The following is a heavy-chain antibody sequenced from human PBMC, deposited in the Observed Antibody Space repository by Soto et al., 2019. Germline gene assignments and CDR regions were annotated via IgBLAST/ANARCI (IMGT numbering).Heavy chain of an antibody. CDR3: ARGASDFWGAYPEIHFFDY. CDR2: ISYDETNK. CDR1: EFTFSTYP. Sequence: QVLLVESGGGVVQPGRSLRLSCAASEFTFSTYPMHWVRQAPGKGLEWVAVISYDETNKYYADSVKGRFTISRDNSKNTLYLKMDSLRADDTAVYYCARGASDFWGAYPEIHFFDYWGHGTLVTVSS. D-gene: IGHD3-3*01. V-gene: IGHV3-30-3*01. J-gene: IGHJ4*01.